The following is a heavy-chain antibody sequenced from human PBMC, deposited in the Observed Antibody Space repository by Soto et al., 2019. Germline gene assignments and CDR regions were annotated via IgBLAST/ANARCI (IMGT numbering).Heavy chain of an antibody. CDR1: GGTFTGCY. D-gene: IGHD5-12*01. J-gene: IGHJ4*02. CDR3: ARDSKRGYSGYDYGY. V-gene: IGHV1-2*04. Sequence: AWVKASYSASGGTFTGCYMHYVRQAPGQGLEWMGWINPNSGGTNYAQKFQGWVTMTRDTSISTAYMEMSRLRSDDTAVYYCARDSKRGYSGYDYGYWGQGNLVTVSS. CDR2: INPNSGGT.